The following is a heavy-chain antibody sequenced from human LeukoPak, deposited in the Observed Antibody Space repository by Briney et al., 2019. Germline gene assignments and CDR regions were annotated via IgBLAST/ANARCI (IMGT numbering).Heavy chain of an antibody. Sequence: GGPLRLSCAASGFTFSSYNMNWVRQAPGKGLEWVSSISSRSGYIYYADSLKGRSTISRDNGKNSLYLQMNSLKAEDTAVYYCARVLLVHDYYYGMDVWGQGTTVTVSS. CDR2: ISSRSGYI. CDR1: GFTFSSYN. D-gene: IGHD3-16*01. CDR3: ARVLLVHDYYYGMDV. J-gene: IGHJ6*02. V-gene: IGHV3-21*01.